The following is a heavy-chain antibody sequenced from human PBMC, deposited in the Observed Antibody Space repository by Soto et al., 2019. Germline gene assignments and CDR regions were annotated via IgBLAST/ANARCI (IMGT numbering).Heavy chain of an antibody. J-gene: IGHJ5*01. V-gene: IGHV3-33*01. D-gene: IGHD4-17*01. CDR1: GFTFSRYG. CDR3: ARDLNDYGELGLDS. CDR2: IWYDGSYK. Sequence: QVQLVESGGGVVQPGRSLRLSCATSGFTFSRYGMHWGRQAPGKGLEWVTLIWYDGSYKNYADSVKGRFTISRDNSKNTLYLQMTSLRAEDTAVYYCARDLNDYGELGLDSWGQGTLVTVSS.